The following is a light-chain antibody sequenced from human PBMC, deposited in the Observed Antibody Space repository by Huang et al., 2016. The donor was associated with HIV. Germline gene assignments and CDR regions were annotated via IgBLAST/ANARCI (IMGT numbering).Light chain of an antibody. J-gene: IGKJ5*01. V-gene: IGKV3-11*01. CDR2: DAA. CDR1: QSISNY. Sequence: EIVLTQSPATLSLSPGERATLSCRASQSISNYLAWYQKKPGQAPRLLSYDAANRATGIPARFSGSGSVTDFTLTISSLEPEDFAVYYCQQRSNWAFGQGTRLEIK. CDR3: QQRSNWA.